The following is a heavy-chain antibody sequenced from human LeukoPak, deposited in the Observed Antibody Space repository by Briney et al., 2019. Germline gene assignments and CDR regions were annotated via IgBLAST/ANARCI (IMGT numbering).Heavy chain of an antibody. CDR1: GFTFSGYG. Sequence: KPGRSLRLSCAASGFTFSGYGMHWVRQAPGKGLEWVTGIAYDGSRKHYADSVKGRFTISRDNSRNTMDLQMNSLRVEDTAVYHRTRYDSSRFDPWGQGTLVIVSA. CDR2: IAYDGSRK. V-gene: IGHV3-30*03. CDR3: TRYDSSRFDP. J-gene: IGHJ5*02. D-gene: IGHD3-3*01.